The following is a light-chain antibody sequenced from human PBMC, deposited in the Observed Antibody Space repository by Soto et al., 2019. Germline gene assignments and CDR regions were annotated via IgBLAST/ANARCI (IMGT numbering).Light chain of an antibody. CDR1: QSVSSN. Sequence: EIVMTQSPATLSVSLGERATISCRASQSVSSNLAWYQQKPGQAPRLLIYGASTRATGIPARFSGSGSGTEFTLNIRSLQSEDFAAYYCQQYNNWPTFGQGTKVAIK. CDR3: QQYNNWPT. J-gene: IGKJ1*01. V-gene: IGKV3-15*01. CDR2: GAS.